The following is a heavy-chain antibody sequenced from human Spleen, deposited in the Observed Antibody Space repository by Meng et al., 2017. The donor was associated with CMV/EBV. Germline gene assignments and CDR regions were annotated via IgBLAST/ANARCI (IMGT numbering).Heavy chain of an antibody. Sequence: KASGGTFSSYAISWVQQAPGQGLEWMGGIIPIFGTANYAQKFQGRVTITTDESTSTAYMELSSLRSEDTAVYYCARGYSSSWPPFDYWGQGTLVTVSS. J-gene: IGHJ4*02. D-gene: IGHD6-13*01. CDR3: ARGYSSSWPPFDY. CDR1: GGTFSSYA. V-gene: IGHV1-69*05. CDR2: IIPIFGTA.